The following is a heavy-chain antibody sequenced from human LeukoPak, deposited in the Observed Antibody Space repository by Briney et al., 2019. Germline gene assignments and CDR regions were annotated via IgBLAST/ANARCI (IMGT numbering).Heavy chain of an antibody. CDR1: GYTFTGYY. CDR2: IVVGSGNT. V-gene: IGHV1-58*02. CDR3: AAGGYYDSSGYYDYYYGMDV. D-gene: IGHD3-22*01. J-gene: IGHJ6*02. Sequence: ASVKVSCKASGYTFTGYYMHWVRQARGQRLEWIGWIVVGSGNTNYAQKFQERVTITRDMSTSTAYMELSSLRSEDTAVYYCAAGGYYDSSGYYDYYYGMDVWGQGTTVTVSS.